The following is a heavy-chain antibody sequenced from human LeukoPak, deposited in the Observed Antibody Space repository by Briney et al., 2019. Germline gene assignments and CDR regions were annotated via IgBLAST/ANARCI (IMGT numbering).Heavy chain of an antibody. D-gene: IGHD7-27*01. J-gene: IGHJ5*02. CDR1: GYTSPPYG. CDR3: SRGPLLGPWFDP. CDR2: ISLSNGNT. Sequence: ASLKVSCKASGYTSPPYGITWVRQAPGQGLQWMGWISLSNGNTKYAQELQGRVTMTRDTSTSTAYMEMRSLRSDDTAFYYCSRGPLLGPWFDPWGQGTLVTVSS. V-gene: IGHV1-18*01.